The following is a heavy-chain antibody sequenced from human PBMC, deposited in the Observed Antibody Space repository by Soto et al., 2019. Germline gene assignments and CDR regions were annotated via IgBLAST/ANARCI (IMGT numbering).Heavy chain of an antibody. D-gene: IGHD3-10*01. J-gene: IGHJ4*02. Sequence: QVQLVESGGGVVQPGRSLRLSCAASGFTFSSYGMHWVRQPPGKGLEWVAVIWYDGSNKYYADSVKGRFTISRDNSKNTLYLQMNSLRAEDTAVYYWAREDYGSGSFDYWGQGTLVTVSS. CDR2: IWYDGSNK. V-gene: IGHV3-33*01. CDR1: GFTFSSYG. CDR3: AREDYGSGSFDY.